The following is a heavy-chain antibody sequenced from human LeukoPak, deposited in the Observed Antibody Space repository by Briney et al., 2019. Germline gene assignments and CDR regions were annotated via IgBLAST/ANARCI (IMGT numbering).Heavy chain of an antibody. D-gene: IGHD4-17*01. CDR2: ISGSGGST. CDR1: GFTLGNYW. J-gene: IGHJ4*02. Sequence: GGSLRLSCAASGFTLGNYWMHWVRQAPGKGLEWVSAISGSGGSTYYADSVKGRFTISRDNSKNTLYLQMNSLRAEDTAVYYCAKDLTVFNSDYWGQGTLVTVSS. CDR3: AKDLTVFNSDY. V-gene: IGHV3-23*01.